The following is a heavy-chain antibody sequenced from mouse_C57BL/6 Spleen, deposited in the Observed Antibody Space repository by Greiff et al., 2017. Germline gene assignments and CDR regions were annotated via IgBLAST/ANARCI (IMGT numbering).Heavy chain of an antibody. CDR2: ISYDGSN. Sequence: EVKLVESGPGLVKPSQSLSLTCSVTGYSITSGYYWNWIRQFPGNKLEWMGYISYDGSNNYNPSLKNRISITRDTSKNQFFLKLNSVTTEDTATYYCARDRGLYYGNWYFDVWGTGTTVTVSS. D-gene: IGHD2-1*01. CDR1: GYSITSGYY. CDR3: ARDRGLYYGNWYFDV. V-gene: IGHV3-6*01. J-gene: IGHJ1*03.